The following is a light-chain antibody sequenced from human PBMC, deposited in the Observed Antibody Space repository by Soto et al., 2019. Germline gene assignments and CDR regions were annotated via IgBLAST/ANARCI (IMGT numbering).Light chain of an antibody. CDR3: QQYGSSLFT. CDR1: ETINRW. V-gene: IGKV1-5*01. Sequence: DIQMTQSPSALSASVGDRVTITCRATETINRWLAWYQQKPGRAPKLLVYEASVLESGVPSRFSGSGSGREFTLTISRLEPEDFAVYYCQQYGSSLFTFGQGTKLEIK. J-gene: IGKJ2*01. CDR2: EAS.